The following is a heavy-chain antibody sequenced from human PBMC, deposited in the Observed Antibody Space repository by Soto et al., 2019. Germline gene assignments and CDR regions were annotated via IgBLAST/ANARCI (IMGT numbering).Heavy chain of an antibody. CDR2: IYYSGST. Sequence: QVQLQESGPGLVKPSQTLSLTCTVSGGSISSGGYYWSWIRQHPGKGLEWIGYIYYSGSTYYNPSLKSRVTISVDTAKNQFSLKLSSVTAADTAVYYCARVRVDTLIQLWPHWFDPWGQGTLVTVSS. D-gene: IGHD5-18*01. V-gene: IGHV4-31*03. CDR1: GGSISSGGYY. CDR3: ARVRVDTLIQLWPHWFDP. J-gene: IGHJ5*02.